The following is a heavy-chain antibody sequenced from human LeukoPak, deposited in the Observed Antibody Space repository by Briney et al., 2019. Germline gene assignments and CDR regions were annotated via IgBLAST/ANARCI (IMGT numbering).Heavy chain of an antibody. J-gene: IGHJ5*02. V-gene: IGHV1-2*02. D-gene: IGHD3-9*01. Sequence: GASVKVSCKASGYTFTGYYMHWVRQAPGQGLEWMGWINPNSGGTNYAQKFQGRVTMTRDTSISTAYMELSRLRSDDTAVYYCARAGRGVLRYFDWLSGGKGDWFDPWGQGTLVTVSS. CDR2: INPNSGGT. CDR1: GYTFTGYY. CDR3: ARAGRGVLRYFDWLSGGKGDWFDP.